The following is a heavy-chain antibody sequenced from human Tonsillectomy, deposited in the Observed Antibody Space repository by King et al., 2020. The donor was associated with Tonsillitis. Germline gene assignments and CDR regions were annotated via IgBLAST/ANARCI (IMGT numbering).Heavy chain of an antibody. CDR3: AKGILVAYYYYYGMDV. Sequence: VQLVESGGGVVQPGGSLRLCCAASGLTFSRYGMHWVRQAPGKGLEWVAFIRFDGSTKYYADSVKGRFTISRDNSKTTLYLQMNSLRAEDTAVYYCAKGILVAYYYYYGMDVWGQGTTVTVSS. CDR1: GLTFSRYG. J-gene: IGHJ6*02. D-gene: IGHD3-22*01. V-gene: IGHV3-30*02. CDR2: IRFDGSTK.